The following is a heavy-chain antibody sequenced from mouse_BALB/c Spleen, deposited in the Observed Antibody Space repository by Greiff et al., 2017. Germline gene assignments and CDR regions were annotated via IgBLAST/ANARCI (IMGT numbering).Heavy chain of an antibody. CDR1: GYTFTDYY. D-gene: IGHD3-1*01. J-gene: IGHJ3*01. CDR3: ARARATAWLAY. Sequence: LMESGPELVKPGASVKISCKASGYTFTDYYINWVKQKPGQGLEWIGWIYPGSGNTKYNEKFKGKATLTVDTSSSTAYMQLSSLTSEDTAVYFCARARATAWLAYWGQGTLVTVSA. CDR2: IYPGSGNT. V-gene: IGHV1-84*02.